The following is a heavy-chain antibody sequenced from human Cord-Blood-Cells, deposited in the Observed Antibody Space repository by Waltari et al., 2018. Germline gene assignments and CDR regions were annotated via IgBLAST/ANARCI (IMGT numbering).Heavy chain of an antibody. CDR1: GGTFRSYA. CDR2: IIPILGIA. CDR3: ARVDSNYYFDY. Sequence: QVQLVQSGAEVKKPGSSVKVSCKASGGTFRSYAISWVRQAPGQGLEWMGRIIPILGIANDAQKFQGRVTITADKSTSTAYMELSSLRSEDTAGYYGARVDSNYYFDYWGQGTLVTVSS. V-gene: IGHV1-69*09. D-gene: IGHD4-4*01. J-gene: IGHJ4*02.